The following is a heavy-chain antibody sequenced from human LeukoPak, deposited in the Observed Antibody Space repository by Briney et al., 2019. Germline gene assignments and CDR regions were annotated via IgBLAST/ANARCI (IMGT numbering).Heavy chain of an antibody. Sequence: GGSLTLSCAVSGLTFSNYWVHWVRHAPGKGLVWVSRISNDGTSTSYADSVKGRFCIDRDKAKNHLYLQMNSLRGEDTAVYYCAKNRGAGPHYYYQLNVWGKGTPVTVSS. V-gene: IGHV3-74*01. CDR1: GLTFSNYW. J-gene: IGHJ6*03. D-gene: IGHD1-26*01. CDR2: ISNDGTST. CDR3: AKNRGAGPHYYYQLNV.